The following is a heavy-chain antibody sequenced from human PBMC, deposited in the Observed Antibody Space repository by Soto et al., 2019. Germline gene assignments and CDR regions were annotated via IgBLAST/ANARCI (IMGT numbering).Heavy chain of an antibody. Sequence: GGSLRLSCVSSRFTFSTYEMHWVRQAPGKGLEWVSVIYAGGNTYYADSVKGRFTISRDSSKNTLYLQMNSLRAEDSAMYYCARTFSGDYHLGLWGQGTLVTVSS. CDR2: IYAGGNT. CDR1: RFTFSTYE. CDR3: ARTFSGDYHLGL. V-gene: IGHV3-53*01. D-gene: IGHD1-26*01. J-gene: IGHJ4*02.